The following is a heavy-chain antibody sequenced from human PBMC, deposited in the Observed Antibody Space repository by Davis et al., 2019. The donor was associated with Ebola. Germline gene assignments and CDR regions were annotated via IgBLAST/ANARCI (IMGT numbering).Heavy chain of an antibody. J-gene: IGHJ4*02. V-gene: IGHV3-74*01. CDR3: TTDLRDRPPGGY. CDR1: GFTFTNYW. Sequence: HTGGSLRLSCAASGFTFTNYWMHWVRQAPGKGLVWISRINSDGSDMSYADSVKGRFTISRDNSKNTLYLQMNSLRAEDTAVYYCTTDLRDRPPGGYWGQGNLVTASS. CDR2: INSDGSDM.